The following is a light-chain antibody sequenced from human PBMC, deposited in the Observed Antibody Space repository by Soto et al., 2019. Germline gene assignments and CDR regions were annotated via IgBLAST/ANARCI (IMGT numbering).Light chain of an antibody. Sequence: DIQLTQSPSTLSASVGDRATITCRASQSIGSSFAWYQHKPGKAPKLLISGASSWERGIPSRFSGSGSGTEFTLTIRSLQPEDFATYYCQQYSSYSRTFGQGTKVDIK. V-gene: IGKV1-5*01. J-gene: IGKJ1*01. CDR3: QQYSSYSRT. CDR1: QSIGSS. CDR2: GAS.